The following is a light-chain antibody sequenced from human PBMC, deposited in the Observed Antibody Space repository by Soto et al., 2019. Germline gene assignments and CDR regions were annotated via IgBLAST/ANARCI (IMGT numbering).Light chain of an antibody. CDR2: DAF. CDR1: RSDVGGWNY. J-gene: IGLJ1*01. Sequence: QSALTQPRSVSGSPGQSVTISCTGTRSDVGGWNYVSWYQQYPGKAPTYLIYDAFKRPLGVPDRFAGARSENTASLTIPGREAEDEADYYCCSYAGTNRPYIFGTATRLTVL. V-gene: IGLV2-11*01. CDR3: CSYAGTNRPYI.